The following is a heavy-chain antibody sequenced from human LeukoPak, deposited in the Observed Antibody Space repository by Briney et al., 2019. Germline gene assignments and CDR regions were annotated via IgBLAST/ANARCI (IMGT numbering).Heavy chain of an antibody. CDR3: VGDGRDGYNRYFHH. Sequence: GGSLRLSCSASGFTFSSYAMHWVRQAPGKGLEYVSAMSGNGGSTYYADSVKGRFTISRDNSKNTVYLQMSSLRAEDTAVYYCVGDGRDGYNRYFHHWGQGTLVTVSS. CDR1: GFTFSSYA. J-gene: IGHJ1*01. D-gene: IGHD5-24*01. CDR2: MSGNGGST. V-gene: IGHV3-64D*06.